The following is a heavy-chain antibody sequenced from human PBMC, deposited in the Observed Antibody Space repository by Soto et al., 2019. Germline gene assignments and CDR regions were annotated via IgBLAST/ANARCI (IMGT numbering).Heavy chain of an antibody. CDR1: GGSISSSSYY. D-gene: IGHD5-18*01. J-gene: IGHJ3*02. V-gene: IGHV4-39*01. CDR2: IYYSGST. Sequence: SETLSLTCTVSGGSISSSSYYWGWIRQPPGKGLEWIGSIYYSGSTYYNPSLKSRVTISVDTSKNQFSLKLSSVTAADTAVYYCARVDTAMVTGFIWGQGTMVTVSS. CDR3: ARVDTAMVTGFI.